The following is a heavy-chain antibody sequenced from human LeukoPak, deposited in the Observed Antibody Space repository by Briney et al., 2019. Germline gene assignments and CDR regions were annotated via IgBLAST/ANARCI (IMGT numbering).Heavy chain of an antibody. CDR3: ARDPPHSSGWHEGDY. CDR1: GFSFSTYA. D-gene: IGHD6-19*01. V-gene: IGHV3-23*01. CDR2: ISASGRTT. Sequence: GGSLRLSCAGSGFSFSTYAMSWVRQAPGRGLEWVSSISASGRTTWYAESVKGRFTIARDNAKNSLYLQMNSLRAEDTAVYYCARDPPHSSGWHEGDYWGQGTLVTVSS. J-gene: IGHJ4*02.